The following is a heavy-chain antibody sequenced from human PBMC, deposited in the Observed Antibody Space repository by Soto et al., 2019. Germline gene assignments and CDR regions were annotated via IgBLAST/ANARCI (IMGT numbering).Heavy chain of an antibody. CDR3: ARDSSSWQRSWFDT. CDR1: GGSISSYY. Sequence: SETLSLTCTVSGGSISSYYWSWIRQPPGKGLEWIGYIYYSGSTNYNPSLKSRVTISVDTSKNQFSLKLSSVTAADTAVYYCARDSSSWQRSWFDTWGQGTLVTVSS. CDR2: IYYSGST. D-gene: IGHD6-13*01. V-gene: IGHV4-59*01. J-gene: IGHJ5*02.